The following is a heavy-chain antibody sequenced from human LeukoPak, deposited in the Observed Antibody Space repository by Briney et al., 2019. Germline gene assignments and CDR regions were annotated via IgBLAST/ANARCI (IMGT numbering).Heavy chain of an antibody. CDR3: APKARFLEWSPSWY. V-gene: IGHV1-69-2*01. CDR2: VDPEDGET. D-gene: IGHD3-3*01. Sequence: GATVKISCKVSGYTFTDYYMHWVQQAPGKGLEWMGLVDPEDGETIYAEKFQGRVTITADTSTDTAYMELSSLRSEDTAVYFCAPKARFLEWSPSWYWGQGTLVTVSS. CDR1: GYTFTDYY. J-gene: IGHJ4*02.